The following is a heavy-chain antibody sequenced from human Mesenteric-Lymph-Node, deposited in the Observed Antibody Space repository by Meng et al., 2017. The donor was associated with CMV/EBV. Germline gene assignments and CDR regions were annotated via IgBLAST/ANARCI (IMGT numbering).Heavy chain of an antibody. CDR3: TSWIGYYDFWSGYSFDY. Sequence: GGSLRLSCAASGFTFSNAWMSWVRQAPGKGLEWVGRIKSKTDGGTTDYAAPVKGRFTISRDDSKITLYLQMNSLKTEDTAVYYCTSWIGYYDFWSGYSFDYWGQGTLVTVSS. V-gene: IGHV3-15*01. J-gene: IGHJ4*02. CDR2: IKSKTDGGTT. D-gene: IGHD3-3*01. CDR1: GFTFSNAW.